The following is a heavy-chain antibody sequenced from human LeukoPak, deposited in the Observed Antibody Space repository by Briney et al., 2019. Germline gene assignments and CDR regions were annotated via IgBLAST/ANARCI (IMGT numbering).Heavy chain of an antibody. CDR3: ARDPLRGWGDYFDY. Sequence: GGSLRLSCAASGFTFSTYNMTWVRQAPGKGLEWVAVISYNGDTSHYANSVKGRFTISRDSSRNTLYLQMDSLRYEDTALYYCARDPLRGWGDYFDYWGQGTLVTVSS. V-gene: IGHV3-30-3*01. CDR1: GFTFSTYN. D-gene: IGHD3-10*01. CDR2: ISYNGDTS. J-gene: IGHJ4*02.